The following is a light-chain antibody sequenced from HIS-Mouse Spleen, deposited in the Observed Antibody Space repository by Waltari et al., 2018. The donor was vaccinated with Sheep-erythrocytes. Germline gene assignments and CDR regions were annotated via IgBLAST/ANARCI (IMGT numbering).Light chain of an antibody. J-gene: IGLJ3*02. V-gene: IGLV2-11*01. CDR3: CSYAGSYTWV. CDR1: SIDVVGYNF. Sequence: QSALTQPRSVSGSPGQSVTISCTGTSIDVVGYNFVSWYQQPPGKAPKLMIYDVSKRPSGFPDRFSGSKSGNTASLTISGLQAEDEADYYCCSYAGSYTWVFGGGTKLTVL. CDR2: DVS.